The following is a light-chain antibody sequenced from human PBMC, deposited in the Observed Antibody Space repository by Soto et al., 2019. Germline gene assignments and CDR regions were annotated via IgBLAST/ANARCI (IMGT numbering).Light chain of an antibody. CDR3: TSYASGSSHVV. V-gene: IGLV2-14*01. J-gene: IGLJ2*01. CDR1: SSDIGGYHH. Sequence: QSALTQPASVSGSPGQSITLSCTGTSSDIGGYHHVSWYQRHPGKAPKLIIYAVNNRPPGVSNRFSGSKSGNTASLTISGLQAEDEADYYCTSYASGSSHVVFGGGTKLTVL. CDR2: AVN.